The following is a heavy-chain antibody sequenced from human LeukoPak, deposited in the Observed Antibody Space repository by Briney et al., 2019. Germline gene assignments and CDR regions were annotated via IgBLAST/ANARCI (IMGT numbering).Heavy chain of an antibody. CDR2: IYPGDSDT. CDR1: GYIFTNYW. Sequence: GESLQISCKGSGYIFTNYWIGWVRQMPGKGLEWMGIIYPGDSDTRYSPSFQGQVTISADKSISTTYLQWSSLEASDTAMYYCVKHGGYMDVWGKGTTVTVSS. V-gene: IGHV5-51*01. CDR3: VKHGGYMDV. D-gene: IGHD3-16*01. J-gene: IGHJ6*03.